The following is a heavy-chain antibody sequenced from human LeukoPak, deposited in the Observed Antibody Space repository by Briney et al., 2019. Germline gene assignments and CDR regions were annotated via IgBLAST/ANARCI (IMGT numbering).Heavy chain of an antibody. D-gene: IGHD3-22*01. CDR3: AKVQDYYDSSGYYSY. J-gene: IGHJ4*02. CDR2: INSDGSST. Sequence: GGSLRLSCAASGFTFSSYWMHWVRQAPGKGLVWVSRINSDGSSTSYADSVKGRFTISRDNSKNTLYLQMNSLRAEDTAVYYCAKVQDYYDSSGYYSYWGQGTLVTVSS. V-gene: IGHV3-74*01. CDR1: GFTFSSYW.